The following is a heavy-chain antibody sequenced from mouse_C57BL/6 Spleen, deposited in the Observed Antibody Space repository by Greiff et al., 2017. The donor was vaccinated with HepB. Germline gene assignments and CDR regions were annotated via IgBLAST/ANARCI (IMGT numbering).Heavy chain of an antibody. V-gene: IGHV1-80*01. CDR1: GYAFSSYW. CDR2: IYPGDGDT. CDR3: ARNGVYYGSSSWFAY. D-gene: IGHD1-1*01. Sequence: LQESGAELVKPGASVKISCKASGYAFSSYWMNWVKQRPGKGLEWIGQIYPGDGDTNYNGKFKGKATLTADKSSSTAYMQLSSLTSEDSAVYFCARNGVYYGSSSWFAYWGQGTLVTVSA. J-gene: IGHJ3*01.